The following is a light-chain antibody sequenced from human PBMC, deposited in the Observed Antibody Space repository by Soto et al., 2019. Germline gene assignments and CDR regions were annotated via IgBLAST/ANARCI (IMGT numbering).Light chain of an antibody. CDR1: QSVSSS. V-gene: IGKV3-11*01. J-gene: IGKJ3*01. Sequence: EIVLTQSPDTLSLSPGERATLSCRASQSVSSSLAWYQQKPGQAPRLLIYDASNRATGIPARFSGSGSGTDFTLTISSREPEDFAVSYCPQRSNWPPEVTFGPGTKVDIK. CDR3: PQRSNWPPEVT. CDR2: DAS.